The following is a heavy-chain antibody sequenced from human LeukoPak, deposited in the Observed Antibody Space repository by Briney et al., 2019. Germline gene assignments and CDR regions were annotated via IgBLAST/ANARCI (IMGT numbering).Heavy chain of an antibody. D-gene: IGHD5/OR15-5a*01. CDR1: GFTFSDSY. CDR2: ISGSGHDT. V-gene: IGHV3-11*04. CDR3: VKSARVYDH. Sequence: GGSLRLSCEASGFTFSDSYMSWVRQAPGKGLEWLTYISGSGHDTSYADSVKGRYTVSRDNAKNSLFLQMNSLRAEDTAVYYCVKSARVYDHWGQGTLVTVSS. J-gene: IGHJ4*02.